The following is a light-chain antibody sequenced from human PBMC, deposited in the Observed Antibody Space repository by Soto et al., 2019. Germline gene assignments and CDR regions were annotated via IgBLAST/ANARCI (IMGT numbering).Light chain of an antibody. CDR1: QGIKNN. J-gene: IGKJ3*01. V-gene: IGKV1-27*01. CDR2: AAS. CDR3: QKYYSVPFT. Sequence: DIQMTQSPSSLSASAGVRVTITCRASQGIKNNLAWYQQKPGEVPKLLIYAASTLQSGVPSRFSGSGSGTDFTLTISSLQPEDVATYYCQKYYSVPFTFGPGTKVNIK.